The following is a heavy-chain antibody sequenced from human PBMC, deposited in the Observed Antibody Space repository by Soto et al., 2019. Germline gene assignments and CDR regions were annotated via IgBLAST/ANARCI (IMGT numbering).Heavy chain of an antibody. CDR3: ASGSVVIIHYYYYGMDV. CDR2: IIPIFGTA. Sequence: QVQLVQSGAEVKKPGSSVKVSCKASGGTFSSYAISWVRQAPGQGLEWMGGIIPIFGTANYAQKFQGRVTSTADESTSTAYMELSSLRSEDTAVYYCASGSVVIIHYYYYGMDVWGQGTTVTVSS. J-gene: IGHJ6*02. D-gene: IGHD3-3*01. CDR1: GGTFSSYA. V-gene: IGHV1-69*12.